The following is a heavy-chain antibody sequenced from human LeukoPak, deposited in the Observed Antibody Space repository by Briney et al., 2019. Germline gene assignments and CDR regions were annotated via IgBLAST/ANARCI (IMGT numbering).Heavy chain of an antibody. V-gene: IGHV4-34*01. Sequence: SETLSLTCAVYGGSFSGYYWSWIRQPPGKGLEWIGEINHSGSTNYNLSLKSRVTISIDTSKNQFSLKLSSVTAADTAVYYCARGFYGDYSSMTDAFDIWGQGTMVTVSS. CDR1: GGSFSGYY. D-gene: IGHD4-17*01. J-gene: IGHJ3*02. CDR3: ARGFYGDYSSMTDAFDI. CDR2: INHSGST.